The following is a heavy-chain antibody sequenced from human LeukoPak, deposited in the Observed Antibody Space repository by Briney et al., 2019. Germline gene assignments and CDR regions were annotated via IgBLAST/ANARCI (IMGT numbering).Heavy chain of an antibody. V-gene: IGHV4-31*03. J-gene: IGHJ4*02. Sequence: SQTLSLTCTVSGGSISSGGYYWSWIRQHPGKGLEWIGYIYYSGSTYYNPSLKSRVTISVDTSKNQFSLKLSSVTAADTAVYYCARGRTNYYYGSGSFDYWGQGTLVTVSS. CDR3: ARGRTNYYYGSGSFDY. D-gene: IGHD3-10*01. CDR1: GGSISSGGYY. CDR2: IYYSGST.